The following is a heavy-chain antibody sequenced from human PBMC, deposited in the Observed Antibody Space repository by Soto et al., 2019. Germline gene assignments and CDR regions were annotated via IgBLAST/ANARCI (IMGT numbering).Heavy chain of an antibody. D-gene: IGHD6-13*01. CDR1: GGSISSYY. J-gene: IGHJ5*02. CDR2: IYYSGST. CDR3: ARGRKAAADGFDP. V-gene: IGHV4-59*01. Sequence: PSETLSLTCTVSGGSISSYYWSWIRQPPGKGLEWIGYIYYSGSTNYNPSLKSRVTISVDTSKNQFSLKLSSVTAADTAVYYCARGRKAAADGFDPWGQGTLVTVSS.